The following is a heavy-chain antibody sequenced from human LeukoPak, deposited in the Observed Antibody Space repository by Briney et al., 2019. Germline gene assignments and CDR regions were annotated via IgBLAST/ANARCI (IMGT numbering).Heavy chain of an antibody. CDR1: GGTFSSYG. CDR3: ARLDEYSSSSRYYGMDV. D-gene: IGHD6-6*01. Sequence: SVNVSCKASGGTFSSYGISWVRQAPGQGLEWMGGIIPIFGTANYAQKFQGRVTITADESTSTAYMELSSLRSEDTAVYCCARLDEYSSSSRYYGMDVWGQGATVTVSS. V-gene: IGHV1-69*13. J-gene: IGHJ6*02. CDR2: IIPIFGTA.